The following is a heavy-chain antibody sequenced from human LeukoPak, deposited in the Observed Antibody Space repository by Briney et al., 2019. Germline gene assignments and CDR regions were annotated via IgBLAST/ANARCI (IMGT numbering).Heavy chain of an antibody. J-gene: IGHJ6*02. D-gene: IGHD5-24*01. Sequence: GGSLRLSCAASGFTFSSSAMSWVRQAPGKWLEWVSAISGSGGSTYYADSVKGRFTISRDNSKNPLYLQMNSLIAEDTGVYYCAKDRELYGMDVWGQGTTVTVCS. CDR1: GFTFSSSA. CDR3: AKDRELYGMDV. V-gene: IGHV3-23*01. CDR2: ISGSGGST.